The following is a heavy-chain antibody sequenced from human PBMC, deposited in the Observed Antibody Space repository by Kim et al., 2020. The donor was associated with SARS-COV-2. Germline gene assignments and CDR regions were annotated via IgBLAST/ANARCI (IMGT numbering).Heavy chain of an antibody. J-gene: IGHJ4*02. CDR2: GST. Sequence: GSTNYNPSLKSRVTISGDTSNNQVSLTLSSVTAADTAVYYCARGRWELPYWGQGTLVTVSS. V-gene: IGHV4-59*09. CDR3: ARGRWELPY. D-gene: IGHD1-26*01.